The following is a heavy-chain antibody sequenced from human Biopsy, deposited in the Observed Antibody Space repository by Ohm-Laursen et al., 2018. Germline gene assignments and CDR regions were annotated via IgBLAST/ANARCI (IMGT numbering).Heavy chain of an antibody. CDR2: FAPENGKT. CDR3: AGDINNWNVNY. V-gene: IGHV1-24*01. D-gene: IGHD1-20*01. CDR1: GYTITDLS. J-gene: IGHJ4*02. Sequence: SVTVSCKVSGYTITDLSMHWVRQAPGKGLEWMGGFAPENGKTIYAQKFQGRVTMTEDTSTDTAYMELSNLRSEDTAVYYCAGDINNWNVNYWGQGTLVIVSS.